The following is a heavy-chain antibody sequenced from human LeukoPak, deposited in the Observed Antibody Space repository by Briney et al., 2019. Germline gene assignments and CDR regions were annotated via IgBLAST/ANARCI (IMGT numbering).Heavy chain of an antibody. Sequence: GGSLRLSCTASGFTFSSYWMNWVRQAPGTGLEWVAVISYDGSNKYYADSVKGRFTISRDNSKNTLYLQMNSLRTEDTAVYYCPREGSGIPGYFDCWGQGTLVIVSS. J-gene: IGHJ4*02. CDR1: GFTFSSYW. V-gene: IGHV3-30-3*01. D-gene: IGHD3-10*01. CDR3: PREGSGIPGYFDC. CDR2: ISYDGSNK.